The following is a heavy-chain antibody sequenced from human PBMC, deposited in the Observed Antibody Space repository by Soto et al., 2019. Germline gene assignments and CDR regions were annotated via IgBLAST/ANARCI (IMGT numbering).Heavy chain of an antibody. CDR2: INHSGST. Sequence: QVQLQQWGAGLLKPSETLSLTCAVYGGSFSGYYWSWIRQPPGKGLEWIGEINHSGSTNYNPSLKNRVTISVHTSPNQFSLKLSSVTSADTVVYYGARGPRVAARRGSSWFDPWGQGTLVTVSS. J-gene: IGHJ5*02. D-gene: IGHD6-6*01. V-gene: IGHV4-34*01. CDR1: GGSFSGYY. CDR3: ARGPRVAARRGSSWFDP.